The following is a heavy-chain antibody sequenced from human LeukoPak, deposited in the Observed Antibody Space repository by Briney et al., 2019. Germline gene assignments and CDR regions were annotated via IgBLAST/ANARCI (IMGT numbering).Heavy chain of an antibody. Sequence: GGSLRLSCAASGFTFRSYWMSLVRQAPGKGLEWVGRIKSRTDGGTTDYAAPVKGRFTISRDDSKNTLYLQMNSLKTEDTAVYYCTTYNSGWFPYWGQGTLVTVSS. D-gene: IGHD6-19*01. J-gene: IGHJ4*02. CDR1: GFTFRSYW. CDR2: IKSRTDGGTT. V-gene: IGHV3-15*01. CDR3: TTYNSGWFPY.